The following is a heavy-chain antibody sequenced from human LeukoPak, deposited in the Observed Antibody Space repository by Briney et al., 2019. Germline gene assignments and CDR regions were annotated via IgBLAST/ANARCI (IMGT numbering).Heavy chain of an antibody. J-gene: IGHJ5*02. Sequence: PSETLSLTCTDSGGSISSYYWSWIRQPPGKGLEWIGYIYYSGSTNYNPSLKSRVTISVDTSKNQFSLKLSSVTAADTAVYYCARHYSSGWFDPFDPWGQGTLVTVSS. CDR2: IYYSGST. V-gene: IGHV4-59*08. CDR1: GGSISSYY. CDR3: ARHYSSGWFDPFDP. D-gene: IGHD6-19*01.